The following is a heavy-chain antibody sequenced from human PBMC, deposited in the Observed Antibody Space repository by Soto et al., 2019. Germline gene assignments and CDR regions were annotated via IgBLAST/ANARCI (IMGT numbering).Heavy chain of an antibody. CDR1: GGTFSNYA. D-gene: IGHD5-12*01. Sequence: SVKVSCKASGGTFSNYAINWVRQAPGQGLEWMGGIVPLFGTANYAQKFQGRVTITADESTSTAYLDLSSLRSEDTAVYYCARPVEMATISRSYLFYWGQGTLVTVSS. J-gene: IGHJ4*02. CDR3: ARPVEMATISRSYLFY. V-gene: IGHV1-69*13. CDR2: IVPLFGTA.